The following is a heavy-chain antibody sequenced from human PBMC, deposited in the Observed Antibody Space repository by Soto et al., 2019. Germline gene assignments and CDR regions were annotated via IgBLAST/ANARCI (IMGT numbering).Heavy chain of an antibody. CDR2: TRNKANRYTT. Sequence: PGGSLRLSCAASGFTFSDHYMDWVRQAPGKGLEWVGRTRNKANRYTTEYAASVKGRFTISRDDSKDSLYLRMNSLKTEDTAVYYCAKSYSGPSDPFNVWGQGTMVTVSS. V-gene: IGHV3-72*01. CDR3: AKSYSGPSDPFNV. CDR1: GFTFSDHY. J-gene: IGHJ3*01. D-gene: IGHD5-12*01.